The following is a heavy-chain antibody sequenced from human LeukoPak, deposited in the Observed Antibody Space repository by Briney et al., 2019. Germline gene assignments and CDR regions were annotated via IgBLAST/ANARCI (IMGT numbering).Heavy chain of an antibody. D-gene: IGHD3-10*01. J-gene: IGHJ3*02. CDR3: ARDPYQNAYGAFDI. CDR2: ISYDGSNK. Sequence: GGSLRLSCAASGFTFSSYGMHWVRQAPGKGLEWVAVISYDGSNKYYADSVKGRFTISRDNAGNSLYLQTNSLRVEDTAVYFCARDPYQNAYGAFDIWGQGTMVTVSS. CDR1: GFTFSSYG. V-gene: IGHV3-30*03.